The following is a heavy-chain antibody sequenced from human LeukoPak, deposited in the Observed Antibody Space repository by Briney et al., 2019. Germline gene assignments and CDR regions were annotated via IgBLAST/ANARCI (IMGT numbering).Heavy chain of an antibody. J-gene: IGHJ4*02. CDR3: ARRYSSGWYSGYYFDY. CDR2: IYYSGST. Sequence: KASETLSLTCTVSGGSIGSYYWSWIRQPPGKGLEWIGYIYYSGSTNYNPSLKSRVTISVDTSKNQFSLKLSSVTAADTAVYYCARRYSSGWYSGYYFDYWGQGTLVTVSS. V-gene: IGHV4-59*01. CDR1: GGSIGSYY. D-gene: IGHD6-19*01.